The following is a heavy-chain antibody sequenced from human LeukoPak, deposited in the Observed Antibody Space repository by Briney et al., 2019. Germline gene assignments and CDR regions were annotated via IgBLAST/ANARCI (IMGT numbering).Heavy chain of an antibody. CDR1: GFTLSSYA. Sequence: GGSLRLSCAASGFTLSSYAMSWVRQAPGKGLEWVSAISDTGNTYHADSVKGRFTISRDNSKNTLYLQMNSLRVEDTAVYYCAKGKRGYSYGATVDYWGQGTLVTVSS. CDR3: AKGKRGYSYGATVDY. J-gene: IGHJ4*02. D-gene: IGHD5-18*01. V-gene: IGHV3-23*01. CDR2: ISDTGNT.